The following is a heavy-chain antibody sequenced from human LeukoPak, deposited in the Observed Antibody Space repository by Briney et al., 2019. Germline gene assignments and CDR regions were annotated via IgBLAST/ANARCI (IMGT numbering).Heavy chain of an antibody. CDR1: GFTLSSYG. CDR3: AKDNYDSSGIWDY. V-gene: IGHV3-30*18. CDR2: ITSDGNNK. D-gene: IGHD3-16*01. Sequence: PGGSLRLSCAASGFTLSSYGMHWVRQAPGKGLEWVAVITSDGNNKFYAEAVKGRFTISRDNVKNTLYLQMNSLRPEDAAMYFCAKDNYDSSGIWDYWGQGTLVTVSS. J-gene: IGHJ4*02.